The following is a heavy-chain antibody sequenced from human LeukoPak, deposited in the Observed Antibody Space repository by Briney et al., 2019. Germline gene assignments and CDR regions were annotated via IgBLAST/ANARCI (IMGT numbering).Heavy chain of an antibody. D-gene: IGHD3-22*01. V-gene: IGHV3-23*01. CDR1: GCTFSSYA. CDR2: ISGSGGST. CDR3: AKTRKYALTPYDSSGYFDY. J-gene: IGHJ4*02. Sequence: GGSLRLSCAASGCTFSSYAMSWVRQAPGKGLEWVSAISGSGGSTYYADSVKGRFTISRDNSKNTLYLQMNSLRAEDTAVYYCAKTRKYALTPYDSSGYFDYWGQGTLVTVSS.